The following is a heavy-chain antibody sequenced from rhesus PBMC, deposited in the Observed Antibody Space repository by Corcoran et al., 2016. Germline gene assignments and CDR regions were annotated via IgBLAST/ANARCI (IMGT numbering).Heavy chain of an antibody. J-gene: IGHJ3*01. CDR1: GGSISSGYG. Sequence: QVQLQESGPGLVKPSETLSLTCAVSGGSISSGYGWSWIRQPPGKGLEWIGYIYGSRGNTYCNPSLKSRVTMSKDTSKNQFSRKLSSVTAADAAVYYCARWTSLAFDFWGQGLRVTVSS. V-gene: IGHV4S7*01. CDR3: ARWTSLAFDF. D-gene: IGHD2-2*01. CDR2: IYGSRGNT.